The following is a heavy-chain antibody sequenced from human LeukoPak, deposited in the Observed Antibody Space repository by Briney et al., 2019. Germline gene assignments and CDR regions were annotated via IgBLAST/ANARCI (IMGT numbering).Heavy chain of an antibody. Sequence: GASVNVSCNASGGTFSSYAISWVRQAPGQGLEWMGRIIPILAIANYAQKFQGRVTITADKSTSTSYMELSSLRSEETAVYYCASFCRRDGYNSCSDWGQGTLVTVSS. CDR3: ASFCRRDGYNSCSD. V-gene: IGHV1-69*04. D-gene: IGHD5-24*01. CDR2: IIPILAIA. CDR1: GGTFSSYA. J-gene: IGHJ4*02.